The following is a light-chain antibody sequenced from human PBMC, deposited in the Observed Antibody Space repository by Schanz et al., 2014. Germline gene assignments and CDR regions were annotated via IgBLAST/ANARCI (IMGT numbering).Light chain of an antibody. CDR2: GTS. CDR3: QQYSNWPRT. J-gene: IGKJ1*01. V-gene: IGKV3D-15*01. CDR1: QGVTSN. Sequence: EIMMTQSPATLSVSPGERATLSCRASQGVTSNYLAWYQQKPGQAPRLLIYGTSIRATGIPDRFSGRGSGTEFTLTISSLQSEDFAVYYCQQYSNWPRTFGQGTKVEIK.